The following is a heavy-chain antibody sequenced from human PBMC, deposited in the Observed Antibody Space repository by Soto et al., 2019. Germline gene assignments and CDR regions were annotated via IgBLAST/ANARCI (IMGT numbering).Heavy chain of an antibody. V-gene: IGHV3-9*01. Sequence: PGGSLRLSCAASGFTFDDYAMHWVRQPPGKGLEWVSGTSWNSGNIAYADSVRDRFTISRDNAKNSLYLQMNSLRAGDTALYYCAKDRGSIPGNNYGMDVWGQGTTVTVSS. CDR3: AKDRGSIPGNNYGMDV. CDR2: TSWNSGNI. J-gene: IGHJ6*02. D-gene: IGHD3-10*01. CDR1: GFTFDDYA.